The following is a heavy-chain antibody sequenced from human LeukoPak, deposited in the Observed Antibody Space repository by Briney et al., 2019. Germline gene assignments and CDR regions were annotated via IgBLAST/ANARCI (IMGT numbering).Heavy chain of an antibody. CDR1: GFTFSSYW. CDR3: ARGGGLDV. J-gene: IGHJ6*02. CDR2: ISHNGNVN. Sequence: PGGSLRLSCAASGFTFSSYWMNWARQAPGKGLEWVASISHNGNVNYYVDSVKGRFTISRDNAKNSLYLQMSNLRAEDTAVYFCARGGGLDVWGLGATVTVSS. D-gene: IGHD3-16*01. V-gene: IGHV3-7*03.